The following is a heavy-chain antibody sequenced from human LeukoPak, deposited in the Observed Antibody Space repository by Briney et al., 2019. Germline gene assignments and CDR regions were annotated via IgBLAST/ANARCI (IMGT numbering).Heavy chain of an antibody. J-gene: IGHJ6*02. D-gene: IGHD3-3*01. CDR1: GGSFSGYY. V-gene: IGHV4-34*01. CDR3: ARRYYDFWSGYYPGMDV. CDR2: INHSGST. Sequence: PSETLSLTCAVYGGSFSGYYWSWIRQPPGKGLEWIGEINHSGSTNYNPSLKGRVTISVDTSKNQFSLKLSSVTAADTAVYYCARRYYDFWSGYYPGMDVWGQGTTVTVSS.